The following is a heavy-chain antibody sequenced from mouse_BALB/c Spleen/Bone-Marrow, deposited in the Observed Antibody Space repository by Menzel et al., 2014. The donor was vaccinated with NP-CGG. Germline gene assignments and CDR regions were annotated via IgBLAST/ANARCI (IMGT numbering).Heavy chain of an antibody. CDR3: AGASYYAMDY. V-gene: IGHV14-3*02. Sequence: EVKVVESGAELVKPGASVKLSCTASGFNIKDTYMHWVKQRPEQGLEWIGRIDPANGNTKYDPKFQGKATITADTSSNTACLQLSRLTSEDTAVYYCAGASYYAMDYWGQGTSVTGSS. J-gene: IGHJ4*01. CDR2: IDPANGNT. CDR1: GFNIKDTY.